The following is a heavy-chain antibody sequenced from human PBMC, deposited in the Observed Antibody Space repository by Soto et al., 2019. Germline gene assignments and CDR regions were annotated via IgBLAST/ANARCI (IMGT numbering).Heavy chain of an antibody. D-gene: IGHD2-2*02. J-gene: IGHJ4*02. CDR2: IYYSGST. CDR3: ARDLDYTFDY. CDR1: GGSISSGGYY. V-gene: IGHV4-31*03. Sequence: SETLSLTCTVSGGSISSGGYYWSWIGQHPGKGLEWIGYIYYSGSTYYNPSLKSRVTISVDTSKNQFSLKLSSVTAADTAVDYCARDLDYTFDYWGQGTLVTASS.